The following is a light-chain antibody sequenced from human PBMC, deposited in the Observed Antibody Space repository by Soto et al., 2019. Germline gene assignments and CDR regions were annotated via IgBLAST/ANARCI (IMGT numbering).Light chain of an antibody. CDR2: DAS. CDR3: QQCDQLPLT. V-gene: IGKV1-33*01. CDR1: HDITSY. J-gene: IGKJ4*01. Sequence: DIQMTQSPSSLSASVGDRVTITCQASHDITSYLNWYQHKPGKAPKLLIYDASILEAGVPSRFSGSGSGTDFTLTISSLQAEDIARYYCQQCDQLPLTFGGGTKVEIK.